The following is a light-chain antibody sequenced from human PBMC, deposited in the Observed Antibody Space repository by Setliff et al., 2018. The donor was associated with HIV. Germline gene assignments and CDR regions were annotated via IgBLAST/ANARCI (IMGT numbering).Light chain of an antibody. J-gene: IGLJ2*01. CDR1: NSDVGGYNY. CDR3: CSYGRGDIWI. CDR2: EVS. V-gene: IGLV2-14*01. Sequence: QSVLTQPASVSGSPGQSITISCTGTNSDVGGYNYVSWYQQYPGKAPKLMIYEVSNRPSGVSNRFSGSKSGNTASLTISGLQTEDEADYYCCSYGRGDIWIFGGGTKVTVL.